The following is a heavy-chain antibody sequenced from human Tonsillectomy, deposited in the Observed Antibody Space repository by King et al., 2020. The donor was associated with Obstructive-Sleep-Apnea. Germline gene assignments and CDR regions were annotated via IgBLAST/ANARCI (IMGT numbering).Heavy chain of an antibody. Sequence: QLVQSGADVKKPGASVTVSCKASGYTFTNYGFIWLRQGPGQGLEWMVWISAYNYYTNYELKIQGRVTMTTDTSTITAYIELRSLRSDDTAVYYCARGISGTYPRDDYWGQGTLVTVSS. D-gene: IGHD1-26*01. J-gene: IGHJ4*02. CDR3: ARGISGTYPRDDY. CDR2: ISAYNYYT. V-gene: IGHV1-18*04. CDR1: GYTFTNYG.